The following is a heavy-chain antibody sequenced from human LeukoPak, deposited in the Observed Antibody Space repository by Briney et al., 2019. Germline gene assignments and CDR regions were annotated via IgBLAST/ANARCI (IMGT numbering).Heavy chain of an antibody. CDR1: GFTFSSYS. V-gene: IGHV3-21*01. Sequence: PGGSLRLSCAASGFTFSSYSMNWVRQAPGKGLEWVSSISSSSSYIYYADSVKGRFTISRDNAKNSLYLQMNSLRAEDTAVYYCARDPPPYSDSSGENYWGQGTLVTVSS. J-gene: IGHJ4*02. D-gene: IGHD3-22*01. CDR3: ARDPPPYSDSSGENY. CDR2: ISSSSSYI.